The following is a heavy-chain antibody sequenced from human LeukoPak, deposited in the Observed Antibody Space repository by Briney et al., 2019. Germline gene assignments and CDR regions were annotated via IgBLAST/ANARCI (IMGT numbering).Heavy chain of an antibody. J-gene: IGHJ3*02. Sequence: GGSLRLSCAASGFSFSNYVMHWVRQAPAKGLEYVSAIMPNGETRGYANSMMGRFTISRDNSKNTLYLQMGSLRAEDMAIYYCARDRDGGFAFHIWGQGTLVTVSS. CDR3: ARDRDGGFAFHI. CDR2: IMPNGETR. CDR1: GFSFSNYV. D-gene: IGHD2-15*01. V-gene: IGHV3-64*01.